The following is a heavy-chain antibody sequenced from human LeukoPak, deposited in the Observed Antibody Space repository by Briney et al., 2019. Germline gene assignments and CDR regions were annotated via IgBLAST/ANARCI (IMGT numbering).Heavy chain of an antibody. V-gene: IGHV3-74*01. CDR3: ARDRRVGGWGGAFDM. J-gene: IGHJ3*02. CDR1: GFTFSNYW. CDR2: INSDGINR. D-gene: IGHD2-21*01. Sequence: GGSLTLSCVGSGFTFSNYWLHWVRQPPAKGLVWVSRINSDGINRSYADYVKGRFTISRDNAKNTLNLQMNSMRAEDTAVYYCARDRRVGGWGGAFDMWGQGTQVTVSS.